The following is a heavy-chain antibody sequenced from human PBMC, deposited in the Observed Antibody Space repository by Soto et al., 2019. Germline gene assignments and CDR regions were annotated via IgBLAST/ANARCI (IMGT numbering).Heavy chain of an antibody. Sequence: PSETLSLTCTVSGGSISSGGYYWSWIRQHPGKGLERIGYIYYSGSTYYNPSLKSRVTISVDTSKNQFSLKLSSVTAADTAVYYCERSRLNNWFDPWGQGNLVTVSS. CDR3: ERSRLNNWFDP. CDR1: GGSISSGGYY. J-gene: IGHJ5*02. V-gene: IGHV4-31*03. CDR2: IYYSGST.